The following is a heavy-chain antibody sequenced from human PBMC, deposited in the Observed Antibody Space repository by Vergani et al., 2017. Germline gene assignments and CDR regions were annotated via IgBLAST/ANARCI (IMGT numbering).Heavy chain of an antibody. Sequence: QVQLVQSGAEVKKPGASVKVSCKASGYTFPSYYMHWVRQAPGQGLEWMGIINPSGGSTSYAQKFQGRVTMTRDTSTSTVYMELSSLRSEDTAVYYCAREGLTGTTYYYYMDVWGKGTTVTVSS. CDR1: GYTFPSYY. J-gene: IGHJ6*03. V-gene: IGHV1-46*01. CDR2: INPSGGST. CDR3: AREGLTGTTYYYYMDV. D-gene: IGHD1-20*01.